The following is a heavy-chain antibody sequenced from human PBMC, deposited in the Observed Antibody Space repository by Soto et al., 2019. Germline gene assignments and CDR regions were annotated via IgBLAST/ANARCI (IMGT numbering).Heavy chain of an antibody. J-gene: IGHJ4*02. D-gene: IGHD1-26*01. CDR1: GFIFSRIP. CDR2: ISGSGGVT. Sequence: GGSLSPPCQTSGFIFSRIPFTGFRQAPGKGLEWVSLISGSGGVTHYTDSVKGRFTTSGANSKNTVYLQMNSLKAEDTAVYYCAIDPFSGHIVGTTNWGQGTPVTVSS. V-gene: IGHV3-23*01. CDR3: AIDPFSGHIVGTTN.